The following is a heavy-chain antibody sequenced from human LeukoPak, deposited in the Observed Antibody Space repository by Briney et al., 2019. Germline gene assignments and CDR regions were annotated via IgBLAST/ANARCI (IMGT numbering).Heavy chain of an antibody. CDR1: GFTFSNYS. CDR2: ISSGSGTI. V-gene: IGHV3-48*04. Sequence: GGSLRLSCAASGFTFSNYSMNWVRQAPGKGLEWISYISSGSGTIYYADSVKGRFTISRDNAKNSLYLQMNSLRAEDTAVYFCARDYYDSSGYYLRSYWGQGTLVTVSS. CDR3: ARDYYDSSGYYLRSY. D-gene: IGHD3-22*01. J-gene: IGHJ4*02.